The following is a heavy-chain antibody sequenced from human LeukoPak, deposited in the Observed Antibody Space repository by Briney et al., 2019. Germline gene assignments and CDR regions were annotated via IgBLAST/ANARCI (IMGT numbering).Heavy chain of an antibody. V-gene: IGHV1-2*02. D-gene: IGHD2-15*01. J-gene: IGHJ5*02. CDR2: INPNSGGT. CDR1: GYTFAGYY. Sequence: APVKVSCKASGYTFAGYYMHWVRQAPGQGLEWMGWINPNSGGTNYAQKFQGRVTMTRDTSISTAYMELSRLRSDDTAVYYCARESVAQTIVRRFDPWGQGTLVTVSS. CDR3: ARESVAQTIVRRFDP.